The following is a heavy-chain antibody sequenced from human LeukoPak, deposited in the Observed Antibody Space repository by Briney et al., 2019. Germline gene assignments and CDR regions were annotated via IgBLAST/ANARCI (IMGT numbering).Heavy chain of an antibody. V-gene: IGHV3-7*01. D-gene: IGHD3-10*01. Sequence: PGGSLRLSCAASGFTFSSYWMSWVRQAPGKGLEWVANIREDGSEKYYVDSVKGQLTISRDNAKNSLFLQMDSLRAEDTAVYYCARDLAGHYYGSGSSFDYWGQGTLVTVSS. CDR1: GFTFSSYW. CDR2: IREDGSEK. J-gene: IGHJ4*02. CDR3: ARDLAGHYYGSGSSFDY.